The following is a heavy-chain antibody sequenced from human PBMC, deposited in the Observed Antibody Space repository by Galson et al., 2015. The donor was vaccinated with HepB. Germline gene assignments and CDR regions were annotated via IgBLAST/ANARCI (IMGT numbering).Heavy chain of an antibody. V-gene: IGHV3-30*18. CDR1: GFTFSTYA. D-gene: IGHD4-17*01. Sequence: SLRLSCAASGFTFSTYAMHWVRQAPGKGLDWVAVISYDGNNKDYADSVKGRFTISRDNSKNTLYLQMNSLRAEDTAIYYCAKEKSRYGVPIVVFDIWGQGTLVTVSS. CDR2: ISYDGNNK. CDR3: AKEKSRYGVPIVVFDI. J-gene: IGHJ3*02.